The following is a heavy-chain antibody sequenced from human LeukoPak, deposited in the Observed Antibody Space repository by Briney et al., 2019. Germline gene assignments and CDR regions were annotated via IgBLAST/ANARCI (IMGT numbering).Heavy chain of an antibody. CDR2: ISTHNGNT. CDR3: ANRPHDYGDYGDAFDI. Sequence: ASVKVSCKASGEIDSSYGISWVRRAPGQGLEWMGWISTHNGNTNYAQKAQGRVIMTTDTSTSTAYMELRSLRSDDTAVYYCANRPHDYGDYGDAFDIWGQGTMVTVAS. J-gene: IGHJ3*02. V-gene: IGHV1-18*01. D-gene: IGHD4-17*01. CDR1: GEIDSSYG.